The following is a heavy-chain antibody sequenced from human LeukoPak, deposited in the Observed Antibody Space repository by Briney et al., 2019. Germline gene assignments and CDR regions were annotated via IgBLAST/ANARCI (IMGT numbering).Heavy chain of an antibody. CDR2: INPNSGAT. CDR1: GYTFTDYY. D-gene: IGHD4-11*01. Sequence: ASVKVSCKASGYTFTDYYIHWMRQAPGQGLEWMGWINPNSGATNYAQKFQGRVTMTRVTSIRTAYMELTILRSDDTAVYYCASVYSAKDLHQLDYWGQGTLV. CDR3: ASVYSAKDLHQLDY. J-gene: IGHJ4*02. V-gene: IGHV1-2*02.